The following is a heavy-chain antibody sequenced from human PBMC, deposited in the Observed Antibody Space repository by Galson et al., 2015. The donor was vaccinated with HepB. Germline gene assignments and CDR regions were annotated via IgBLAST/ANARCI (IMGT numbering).Heavy chain of an antibody. J-gene: IGHJ2*01. D-gene: IGHD2-15*01. CDR3: ARDLGVVVAAQVNWYFDL. CDR1: GYTFTSYY. Sequence: SVKVSCKASGYTFTSYYMHWVRQAPGQGLEWMGIINPSGGSTSYAQKFQGRVTMTRDTSTSTVYMELSSLRSEDTAVYYCARDLGVVVAAQVNWYFDLWGRGTLVTVPS. V-gene: IGHV1-46*01. CDR2: INPSGGST.